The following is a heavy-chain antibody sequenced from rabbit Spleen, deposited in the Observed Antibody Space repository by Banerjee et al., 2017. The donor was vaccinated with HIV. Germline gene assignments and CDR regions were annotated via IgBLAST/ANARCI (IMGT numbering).Heavy chain of an antibody. CDR3: ARDLVAVIGWNFSL. Sequence: ELVESGGGPVQPGESLKLSCKVSGIDFSSYGISWVRQAPGKGPEWIGYIEPVFGVTYYASWVNGRFTISSHNAQNMLYLQLNSLTAADTATYFCARDLVAVIGWNFSLWGPGTLVTVS. D-gene: IGHD5-1*01. V-gene: IGHV1S47*01. CDR1: GIDFSSYG. CDR2: IEPVFGVT. J-gene: IGHJ4*01.